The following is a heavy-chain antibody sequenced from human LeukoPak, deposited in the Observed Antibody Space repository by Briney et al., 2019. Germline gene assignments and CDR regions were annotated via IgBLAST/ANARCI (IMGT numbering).Heavy chain of an antibody. CDR2: IYPGDSDT. Sequence: GESLKISCKGSGYSFTSYWIGWVRQMPGKGLEWMGIIYPGDSDTRYSPSSQGQVTISADKSISTAYLQWSSLKASDTAMYYCARFCGGDCYSGVVGYYFDYWGQGTLVTVSS. CDR1: GYSFTSYW. CDR3: ARFCGGDCYSGVVGYYFDY. V-gene: IGHV5-51*01. J-gene: IGHJ4*02. D-gene: IGHD2-21*02.